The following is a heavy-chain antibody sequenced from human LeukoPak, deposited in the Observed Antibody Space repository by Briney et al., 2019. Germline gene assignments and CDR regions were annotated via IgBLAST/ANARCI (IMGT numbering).Heavy chain of an antibody. CDR2: IWYDGSNK. CDR3: AKDTDVVVVAAPYRTSH. D-gene: IGHD2-15*01. V-gene: IGHV3-33*06. CDR1: GFTFSSYG. J-gene: IGHJ4*02. Sequence: GGSLRLSCAASGFTFSSYGMHWVRQAPGKGLEWVAVIWYDGSNKYYADSVKGRFTISRDNSKNTLYLQMNSLRVEDTAVYYCAKDTDVVVVAAPYRTSHWGQGTLVTVSS.